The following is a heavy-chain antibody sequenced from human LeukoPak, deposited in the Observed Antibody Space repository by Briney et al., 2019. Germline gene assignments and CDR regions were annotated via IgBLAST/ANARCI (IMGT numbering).Heavy chain of an antibody. CDR3: ARAYYGMDV. J-gene: IGHJ6*02. V-gene: IGHV4-59*06. Sequence: PSETLSLTCTVSGGSISSYYWSWIRQPPGKGLEWIGYIYYSGSTYYNPSLKSRVTISVDTSKNQFSLKLSSVTAADTAVYYCARAYYGMDVWGQGTTVTVSS. CDR1: GGSISSYY. CDR2: IYYSGST.